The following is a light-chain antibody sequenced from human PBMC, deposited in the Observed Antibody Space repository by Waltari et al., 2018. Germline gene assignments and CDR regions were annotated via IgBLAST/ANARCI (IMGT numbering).Light chain of an antibody. CDR3: QQYYSTPRT. J-gene: IGKJ1*01. CDR2: WAS. Sequence: DIVMTQSPDSLAVSLGERATINCKSSQSVLYSSNNKNYLAWYQQKPGQPPKLLIYWASTRESGVPYGCSGRGSGTDFTLTISSLQAEDVAVYYCQQYYSTPRTFGQGTKVEIK. V-gene: IGKV4-1*01. CDR1: QSVLYSSNNKNY.